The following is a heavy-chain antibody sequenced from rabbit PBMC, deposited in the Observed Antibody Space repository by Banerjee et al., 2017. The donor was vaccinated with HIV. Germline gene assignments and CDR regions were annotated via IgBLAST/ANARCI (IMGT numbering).Heavy chain of an antibody. CDR2: IDPIFGST. J-gene: IGHJ3*01. D-gene: IGHD2-1*01. V-gene: IGHV1S40*01. CDR3: ARGYDDYDARLDL. Sequence: QSLEESGGDLVKPGASLTLTCTASGFSFSSSYWICWVRQAPGKGLEWIGYIDPIFGSTYYATWVDGRFTISSHNAQNTLYLQLNSLTAADTATYFCARGYDDYDARLDLWGPGTLVTVS. CDR1: GFSFSSSYW.